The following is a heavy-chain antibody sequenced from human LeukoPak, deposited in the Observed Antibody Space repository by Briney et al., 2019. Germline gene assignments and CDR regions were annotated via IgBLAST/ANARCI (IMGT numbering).Heavy chain of an antibody. Sequence: GSLRLSCAASGFTFSSYAMHWGRQAPGKGLEGVAVISYDGSNKYYADSVKGRFTISRDNSKNTLYLQMNSLRAEDTAVYYCAREDYYDSSGYFDYWGQGTLVTVSS. CDR3: AREDYYDSSGYFDY. CDR2: ISYDGSNK. CDR1: GFTFSSYA. V-gene: IGHV3-30-3*01. D-gene: IGHD3-22*01. J-gene: IGHJ4*02.